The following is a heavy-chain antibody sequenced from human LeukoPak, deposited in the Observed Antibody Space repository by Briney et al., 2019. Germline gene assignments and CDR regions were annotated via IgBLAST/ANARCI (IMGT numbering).Heavy chain of an antibody. CDR3: AKVIYSSSSYIDY. J-gene: IGHJ4*02. V-gene: IGHV3-7*03. D-gene: IGHD6-6*01. CDR1: GFTFSSYW. CDR2: IKEDGSEK. Sequence: GGSLRLSCAASGFTFSSYWMSWVRQAPGKGLEWVANIKEDGSEKYYVDSVKGRFTISRDNSKNTLYLQMNSLRAEDTAVYYCAKVIYSSSSYIDYWGQGTLVTVSS.